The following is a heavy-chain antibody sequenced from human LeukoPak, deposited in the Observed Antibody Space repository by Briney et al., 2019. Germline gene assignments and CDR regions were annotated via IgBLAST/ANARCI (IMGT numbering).Heavy chain of an antibody. J-gene: IGHJ4*02. CDR2: ISAYNGNT. CDR3: AREELPYVWGSYRPDY. CDR1: GYTSTRYG. Sequence: ASVKVSCKASGYTSTRYGISWVRQAPGQGLEWMGWISAYNGNTHYTQKLQGRVTMTTDTSTSTAYMELRSLKSDDTAVYYCAREELPYVWGSYRPDYWGQGTLVAVSS. V-gene: IGHV1-18*04. D-gene: IGHD3-16*02.